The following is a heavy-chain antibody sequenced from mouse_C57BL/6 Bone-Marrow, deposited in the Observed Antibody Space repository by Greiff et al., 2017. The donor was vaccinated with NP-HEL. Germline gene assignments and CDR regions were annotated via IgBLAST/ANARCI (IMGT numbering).Heavy chain of an antibody. V-gene: IGHV1-82*01. J-gene: IGHJ3*01. CDR1: GYAFSSSW. D-gene: IGHD2-2*01. CDR2: IYPGDGDT. CDR3: ASYGYDAAWFAY. Sequence: VQLQQSGPELVKPGASVKISCKASGYAFSSSWMNWVKQRPGKGLEWIGRIYPGDGDTNYNGKFKGKATLTADKSSSTAYMQLSSLTSEDSAVYFCASYGYDAAWFAYWGQGTLVTVSA.